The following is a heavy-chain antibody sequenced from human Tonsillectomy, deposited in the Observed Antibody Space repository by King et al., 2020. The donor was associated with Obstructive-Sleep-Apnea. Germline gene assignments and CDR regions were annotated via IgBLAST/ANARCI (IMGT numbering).Heavy chain of an antibody. CDR2: MCSGGVTV. V-gene: IGHV3-21*01. CDR3: LRGDSRDY. Sequence: VQLVESGGGLVKPGGSLTLSCAASGFRFSDYTMNWARQGPGKGLEWVSSMCSGGVTVFYGASVRGRFTICRDNAQGSLFLHMNSLRDEDTGVYYCLRGDSRDYWGQGTLVTVSS. D-gene: IGHD6-13*01. CDR1: GFRFSDYT. J-gene: IGHJ4*02.